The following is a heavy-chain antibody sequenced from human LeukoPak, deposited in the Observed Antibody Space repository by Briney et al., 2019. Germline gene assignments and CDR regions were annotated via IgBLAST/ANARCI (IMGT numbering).Heavy chain of an antibody. CDR2: THNSGST. J-gene: IGHJ3*02. CDR3: ARDRRDRPRAFEI. D-gene: IGHD3-22*01. V-gene: IGHV4-30-4*01. Sequence: SETLSLTCTVSAGSITSHDYYWSWIRQAPGKGLEWIGYTHNSGSTFYNPSLKSRVTISVDTSKNQFSLKLSSVTAADTAVYYCARDRRDRPRAFEIWGQGTMVTVSS. CDR1: AGSITSHDYY.